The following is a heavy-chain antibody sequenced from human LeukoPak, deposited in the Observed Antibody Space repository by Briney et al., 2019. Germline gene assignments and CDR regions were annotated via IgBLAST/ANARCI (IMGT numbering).Heavy chain of an antibody. V-gene: IGHV1-18*01. Sequence: GASVKVSCKASGYTFTSYGISWVRQAPGQGLEWMGWISAYNGNTNYAQKLQGRVTMTTDTSTSTAYMELRSLRSDDTAVYYCARTTIQLWLRSWFDPWGQGTLVTVSS. CDR2: ISAYNGNT. CDR1: GYTFTSYG. D-gene: IGHD5-18*01. CDR3: ARTTIQLWLRSWFDP. J-gene: IGHJ5*02.